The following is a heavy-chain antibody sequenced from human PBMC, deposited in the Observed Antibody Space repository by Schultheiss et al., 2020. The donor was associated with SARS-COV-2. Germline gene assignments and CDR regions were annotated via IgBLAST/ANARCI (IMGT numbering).Heavy chain of an antibody. CDR1: GFTFSSYG. Sequence: GGSLRLSCAASGFTFSSYGMHWVRQAPGKGLEWVSAISGSGGSTYYADSVKGRFTISRDNSKNTLYLQMNSLRAEDTAVYYCARGDYYGSGSSSAFDIWGQGTMVTVAS. D-gene: IGHD3-10*01. CDR2: ISGSGGST. V-gene: IGHV3-23*01. J-gene: IGHJ3*02. CDR3: ARGDYYGSGSSSAFDI.